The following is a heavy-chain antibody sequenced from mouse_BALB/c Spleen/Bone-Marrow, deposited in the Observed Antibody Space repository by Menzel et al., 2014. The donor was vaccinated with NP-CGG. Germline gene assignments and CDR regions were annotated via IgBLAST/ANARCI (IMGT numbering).Heavy chain of an antibody. J-gene: IGHJ4*01. CDR2: ISDGGSYT. Sequence: EVKLVESGGGLVKPGGSLKLSCAASGFTFSDYYMYWVRQTPEKRLEWVATISDGGSYTYYPDSVKGRFTISRDNAKNNLYLQMSSLKSEDTAMYYCARGGQLGAMDYWGQGTQSPSPQ. CDR1: GFTFSDYY. V-gene: IGHV5-4*02. D-gene: IGHD3-2*01. CDR3: ARGGQLGAMDY.